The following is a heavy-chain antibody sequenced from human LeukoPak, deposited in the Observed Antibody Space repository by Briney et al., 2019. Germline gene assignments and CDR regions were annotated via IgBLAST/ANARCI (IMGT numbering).Heavy chain of an antibody. D-gene: IGHD3-10*01. V-gene: IGHV4-34*01. CDR2: INHSGST. CDR1: GGSFSGYY. Sequence: SETLSLTCAVYGGSFSGYYWSWIRQPPGKGLEWIGEINHSGSTKYNPSLKSRVTISVDTSKNQFSLKLSSVTAADTAVYYCARGEASLLWFGELFPGAAFDIWGQGTMVTVSS. CDR3: ARGEASLLWFGELFPGAAFDI. J-gene: IGHJ3*02.